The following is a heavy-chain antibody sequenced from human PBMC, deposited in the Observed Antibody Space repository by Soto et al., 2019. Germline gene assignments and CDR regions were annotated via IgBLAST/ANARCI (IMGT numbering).Heavy chain of an antibody. CDR2: IYWNDDE. J-gene: IGHJ5*02. CDR3: AHRRTYSGSYSFTNWFDP. CDR1: GFSLTTPGVG. V-gene: IGHV2-5*01. Sequence: QITLKASGPTLVKPTQTLTLTCTFSGFSLTTPGVGVGWIRQPPGKALEWLGIIYWNDDERYSPSLKSRLTITKDTSNNQVVLTMTNMDPVDTATYYCAHRRTYSGSYSFTNWFDPWGPGTLVTVSS. D-gene: IGHD1-26*01.